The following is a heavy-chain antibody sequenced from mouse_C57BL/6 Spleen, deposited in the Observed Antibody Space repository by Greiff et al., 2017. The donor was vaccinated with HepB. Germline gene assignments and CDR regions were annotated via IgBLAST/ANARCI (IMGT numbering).Heavy chain of an antibody. CDR2: INPSTGGT. CDR1: GYSFTGYY. J-gene: IGHJ3*01. Sequence: EVQLQQSGPELVKPGASVKISCKASGYSFTGYYMHWVKQSSEKSLEWIGEINPSTGGTSYNQKFKGKATLTVDKSSSTAYMQLKSLTSEDSAVYYCARGLFAYWGQGTLVTVSA. D-gene: IGHD3-1*01. CDR3: ARGLFAY. V-gene: IGHV1-43*01.